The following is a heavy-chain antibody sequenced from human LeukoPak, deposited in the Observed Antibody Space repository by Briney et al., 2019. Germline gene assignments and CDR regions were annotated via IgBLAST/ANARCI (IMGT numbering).Heavy chain of an antibody. V-gene: IGHV3-21*01. CDR3: VRDIGVDY. CDR2: ISTSSSYI. CDR1: GFTFSRYR. J-gene: IGHJ4*02. D-gene: IGHD3-16*01. Sequence: PGGSLRLSCAASGFTFSRYRMNWVRQAPGKGLEWVSSISTSSSYIYYADSVKGRFTISRDNAKNSLYLQMNGLRAGDTAVYYCVRDIGVDYWGQGTLVTVSS.